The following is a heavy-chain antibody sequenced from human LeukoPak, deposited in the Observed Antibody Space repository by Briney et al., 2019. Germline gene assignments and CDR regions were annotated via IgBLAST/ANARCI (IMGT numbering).Heavy chain of an antibody. CDR2: SNPSGDST. CDR1: GYTFTNYY. CDR3: ARWTTTFLDY. V-gene: IGHV1-46*01. Sequence: VASVKVSCKASGYTFTNYYIHWVRQAPGHGLEWMGISNPSGDSTNYAQKFQGRVTMTRDTSTSTVYMHLSSLRSEDTAVYYCARWTTTFLDYWGQGTLVTVSS. J-gene: IGHJ4*02. D-gene: IGHD1-1*01.